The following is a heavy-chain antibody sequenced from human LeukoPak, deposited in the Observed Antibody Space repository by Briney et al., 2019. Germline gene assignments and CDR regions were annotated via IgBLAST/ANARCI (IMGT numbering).Heavy chain of an antibody. CDR1: KYRFSSNF. CDR3: TRGTYYYEF. Sequence: GGSLRLSCATPKYRFSSNFMSSVRQAPGKGLEWVAYMNQLGTEIHYADSVKGRFTISSDNAKSSLYLQMHSLRADDTSVYYCTRGTYYYEFLGQGTLVTVSS. J-gene: IGHJ4*02. V-gene: IGHV3-7*04. CDR2: MNQLGTEI. D-gene: IGHD3-16*01.